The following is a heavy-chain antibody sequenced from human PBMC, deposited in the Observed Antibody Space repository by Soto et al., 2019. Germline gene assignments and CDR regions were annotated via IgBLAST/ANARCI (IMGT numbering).Heavy chain of an antibody. CDR3: ATTHYYDSTGSDLDV. Sequence: GESLKISCKGSGYNFSISWISWVRQVPGKGLEWMGRIEPSESYINYSPSFRGHVTISADKSIRTAYLQWSSLKASDTAMYYCATTHYYDSTGSDLDVWGQGTMVTVSS. V-gene: IGHV5-10-1*01. D-gene: IGHD3-22*01. CDR1: GYNFSISW. J-gene: IGHJ3*01. CDR2: IEPSESYI.